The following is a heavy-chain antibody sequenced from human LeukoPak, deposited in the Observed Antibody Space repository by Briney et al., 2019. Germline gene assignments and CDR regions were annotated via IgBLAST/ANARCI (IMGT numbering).Heavy chain of an antibody. CDR3: ARIRSGWYFDY. J-gene: IGHJ4*02. D-gene: IGHD6-19*01. CDR1: GFSLSSSA. CDR2: ITSSGTGT. V-gene: IGHV3-64*02. Sequence: TGGSLRLSCTASGFSLSSSAMHWVRQAPGKGLEFVSVITSSGTGTDYADSVKGRFTISRDNSKNTLYLQMGSLRADDMAIYYCARIRSGWYFDYWGQGTLVTVSS.